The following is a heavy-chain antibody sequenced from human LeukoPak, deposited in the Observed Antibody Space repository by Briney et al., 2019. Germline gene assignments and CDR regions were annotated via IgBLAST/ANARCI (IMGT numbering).Heavy chain of an antibody. D-gene: IGHD2-8*01. CDR1: GGTFSSYA. V-gene: IGHV1-69*13. CDR3: ARGMTEDAFDI. Sequence: SVKVSCKASGGTFSSYAISWVRRAPGQGLEWMGGIIPIFGTANYAQRFQGRVTITADESTSTAYMELSSLRSEDTTVYYCARGMTEDAFDIWGQGTMVTVSS. J-gene: IGHJ3*02. CDR2: IIPIFGTA.